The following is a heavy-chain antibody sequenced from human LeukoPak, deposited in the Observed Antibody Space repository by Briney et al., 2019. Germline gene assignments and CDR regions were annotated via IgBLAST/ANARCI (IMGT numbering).Heavy chain of an antibody. V-gene: IGHV3-23*01. D-gene: IGHD2-15*01. J-gene: IGHJ5*02. CDR1: GFTFSSYA. Sequence: GGSLRLSCAASGFTFSSYAMSWVRQAPGKGLEWVSAISGSGGSTYYADFVKGRFTISRDNSKNTLYLQMNSLRAEDTAVYYCAKGCSGGSCYSGWFDPWGQGTLVTVSS. CDR2: ISGSGGST. CDR3: AKGCSGGSCYSGWFDP.